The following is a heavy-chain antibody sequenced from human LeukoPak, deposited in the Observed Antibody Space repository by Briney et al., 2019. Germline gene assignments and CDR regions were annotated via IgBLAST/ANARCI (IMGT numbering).Heavy chain of an antibody. CDR1: GFTFSSYA. Sequence: GGSLRLSCAASGFTFSSYAMSWVRQAPGKGLEWVSAISGSGGSTYYADSVKGRFTISRDNSKNTLYLQMNSLRVEDTVVYYCAKDSGYDSSYYYYMDVWGKGTTVTVSS. D-gene: IGHD5-12*01. V-gene: IGHV3-23*01. CDR3: AKDSGYDSSYYYYMDV. CDR2: ISGSGGST. J-gene: IGHJ6*03.